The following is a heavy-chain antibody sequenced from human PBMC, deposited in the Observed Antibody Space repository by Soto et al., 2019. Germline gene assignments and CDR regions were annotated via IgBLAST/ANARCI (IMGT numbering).Heavy chain of an antibody. D-gene: IGHD6-6*01. Sequence: GGSLRLSCAASGFTFSGSAMHWVRQASGKGLEWVGRIRSKANSYATAYAASVKGRFTISRDDSKNTAYLQMNSLKTEDTAVYYCTRRIEYSSSTLPDYWGQGTLVTVSS. J-gene: IGHJ4*02. CDR3: TRRIEYSSSTLPDY. CDR1: GFTFSGSA. V-gene: IGHV3-73*01. CDR2: IRSKANSYAT.